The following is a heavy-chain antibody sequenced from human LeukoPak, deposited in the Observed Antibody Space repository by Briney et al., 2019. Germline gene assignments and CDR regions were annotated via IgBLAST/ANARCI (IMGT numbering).Heavy chain of an antibody. CDR2: ISGSGGST. J-gene: IGHJ4*02. V-gene: IGHV3-23*01. CDR1: GFTFSSYA. D-gene: IGHD3-22*01. Sequence: PGGSLRLSCAASGFTFSSYAMSWVRQAPGKGLEWVSAISGSGGSTYYADSVKGRFTISRDNSKNTLYLQMNSLRAEDTAVYYCAKDLEYYYDSSGYQFDYWCQGTLVTVSS. CDR3: AKDLEYYYDSSGYQFDY.